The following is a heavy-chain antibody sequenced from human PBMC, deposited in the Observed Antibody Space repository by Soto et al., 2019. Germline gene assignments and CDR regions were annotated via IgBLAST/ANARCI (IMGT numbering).Heavy chain of an antibody. Sequence: QVQLVESGGGVVQPGRSLRLSCAASGFTFSSYGMHWVRQAPGKGLEWVAVISYDGSNKYYADSVKGRFTISRDNSKNTLYLQMNSLRAEDTAVYYCAKWSGDAYFDYWGQGTLVTVSS. CDR3: AKWSGDAYFDY. V-gene: IGHV3-30*18. CDR2: ISYDGSNK. J-gene: IGHJ4*02. D-gene: IGHD3-3*01. CDR1: GFTFSSYG.